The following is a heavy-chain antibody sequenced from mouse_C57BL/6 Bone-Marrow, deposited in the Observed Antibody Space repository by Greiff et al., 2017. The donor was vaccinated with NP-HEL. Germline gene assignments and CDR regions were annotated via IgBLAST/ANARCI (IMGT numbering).Heavy chain of an antibody. Sequence: QVQLQQPGADLVKPGASVKLSCKASGYTFTSYWMHWVKQRPGRGLEWIGRIDPNSGGTKFNEKFTTKATLTVDKPSSTAYMQLSSLTSDDSAVYYCARYYYGSRGWYFDVWGTGTTVTVSS. CDR1: GYTFTSYW. CDR2: IDPNSGGT. CDR3: ARYYYGSRGWYFDV. J-gene: IGHJ1*03. V-gene: IGHV1-72*01. D-gene: IGHD1-1*01.